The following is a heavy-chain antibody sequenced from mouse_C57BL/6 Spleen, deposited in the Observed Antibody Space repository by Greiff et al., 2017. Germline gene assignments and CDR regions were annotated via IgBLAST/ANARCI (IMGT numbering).Heavy chain of an antibody. J-gene: IGHJ4*01. CDR3: VNYPYYAMDY. CDR2: ISSGSSTI. CDR1: GFTFSDYG. V-gene: IGHV5-17*01. D-gene: IGHD2-1*01. Sequence: DVHLVESGGGLVKPGGSLKLSCAASGFTFSDYGMHWVRQAPEKGLEWVAYISSGSSTIYYADTVKGRFTISRDNAKNTLFLQMTSLRSEDTAMYYCVNYPYYAMDYWGQGTSVTVSS.